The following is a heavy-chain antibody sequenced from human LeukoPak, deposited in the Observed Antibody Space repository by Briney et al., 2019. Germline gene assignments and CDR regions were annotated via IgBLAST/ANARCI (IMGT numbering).Heavy chain of an antibody. CDR2: IRNDGGIT. CDR1: GFTFSSYA. V-gene: IGHV3-30*04. CDR3: VRETPIAVAGTIYFYFYMDV. J-gene: IGHJ6*03. D-gene: IGHD6-19*01. Sequence: GGSLRLSCAASGFTFSSYAMQWVRQAPGEGLEWVAVIRNDGGITYYADSVRGRFTISRDNAKNSLYLQMSSLRAEDTALYYCVRETPIAVAGTIYFYFYMDVWGKGTTVTVSS.